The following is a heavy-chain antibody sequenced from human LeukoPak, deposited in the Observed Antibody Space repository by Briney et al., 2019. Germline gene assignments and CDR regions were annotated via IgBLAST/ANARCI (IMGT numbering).Heavy chain of an antibody. V-gene: IGHV1-2*02. Sequence: ASVKVSCKASGYTFSGYFLHWVRQAPGQGLEWMGWINPNNGGTRYAQRFQGRVTMTRDTSINTTYMVLSRLRSDDTAVYYCARDFGGTYPLFDYWGQGTLVTVYS. J-gene: IGHJ4*02. CDR2: INPNNGGT. D-gene: IGHD1-26*01. CDR1: GYTFSGYF. CDR3: ARDFGGTYPLFDY.